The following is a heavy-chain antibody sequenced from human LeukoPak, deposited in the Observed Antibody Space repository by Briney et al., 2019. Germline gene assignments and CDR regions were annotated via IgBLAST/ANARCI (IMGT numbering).Heavy chain of an antibody. CDR1: GGSFSGYY. J-gene: IGHJ4*02. CDR2: INHSGST. V-gene: IGHV4-34*01. D-gene: IGHD6-19*01. CDR3: ARYSSGWYVTGAFDY. Sequence: SETLSLTCAVYGGSFSGYYWSCIRQPPGKGLEWIGEINHSGSTNYNPSLKSRVTISVDTSKNQFSLKLSSVTAADTAVYYCARYSSGWYVTGAFDYWGQGTLVTVSS.